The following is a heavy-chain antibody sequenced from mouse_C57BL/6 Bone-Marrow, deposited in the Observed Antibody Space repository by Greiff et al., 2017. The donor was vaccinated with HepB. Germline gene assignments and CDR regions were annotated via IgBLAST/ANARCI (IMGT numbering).Heavy chain of an antibody. J-gene: IGHJ3*01. CDR3: ARGPYYYGSSPPFAY. D-gene: IGHD1-1*01. CDR1: GYTFTDYN. CDR2: INPNNGGT. Sequence: VQLQQSGPELVKPGASVKIPCKASGYTFTDYNMDWVKQSHGKSLEWIGDINPNNGGTIYNQKFKGKATLTVDKSSSTAYMELRSLTSEDTAVYYCARGPYYYGSSPPFAYWGQGTLVTVSA. V-gene: IGHV1-18*01.